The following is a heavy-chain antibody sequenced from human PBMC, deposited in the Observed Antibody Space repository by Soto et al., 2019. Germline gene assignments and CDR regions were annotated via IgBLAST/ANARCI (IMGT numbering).Heavy chain of an antibody. D-gene: IGHD3-10*02. CDR3: AAYVVAPDY. J-gene: IGHJ4*02. CDR2: ITGSGTRT. V-gene: IGHV3-23*01. Sequence: GGSLRLSCAASGFTFNNYALSWVRQAPGKGLEWVSGITGSGTRTYYADSVKGRFTMSRDNSKNTVYLQMNSLAYDDTAVYYCAAYVVAPDYWGQGTLVTAPQ. CDR1: GFTFNNYA.